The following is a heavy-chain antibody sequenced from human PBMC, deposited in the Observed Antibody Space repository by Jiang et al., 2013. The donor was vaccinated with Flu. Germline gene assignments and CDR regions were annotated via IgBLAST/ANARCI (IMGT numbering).Heavy chain of an antibody. Sequence: SGAEVKKPGASVKVSCKASGYTFTSYGISWVRQAPGQGPEWMGWISAYNGNTHYAQNLQGRVTLTTDTSTSTAYMELRSLRSDDTAVYYCARPCFCSSTTCYGGSDYYYGMDIWGQGTTVTVSS. CDR2: ISAYNGNT. CDR3: ARPCFCSSTTCYGGSDYYYGMDI. CDR1: GYTFTSYG. D-gene: IGHD2-2*01. V-gene: IGHV1-18*04. J-gene: IGHJ6*02.